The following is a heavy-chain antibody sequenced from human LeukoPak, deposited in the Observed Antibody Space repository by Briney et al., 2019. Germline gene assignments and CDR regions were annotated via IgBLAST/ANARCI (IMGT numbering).Heavy chain of an antibody. J-gene: IGHJ4*02. CDR3: ARDYSSGYYLSFDY. CDR2: IWYDGSNK. D-gene: IGHD3-22*01. CDR1: GFTFSSCG. V-gene: IGHV3-33*01. Sequence: GGSLRLSCAASGFTFSSCGMHWVRQAPGKGLEWVAVIWYDGSNKYYADSVKGRFTISRDNSKNTLYLQMNSLRAEDTAVYYCARDYSSGYYLSFDYWGQGTLVTVSS.